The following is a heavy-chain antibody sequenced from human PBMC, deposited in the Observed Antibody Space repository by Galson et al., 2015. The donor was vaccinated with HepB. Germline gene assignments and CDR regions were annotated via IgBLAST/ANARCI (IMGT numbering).Heavy chain of an antibody. CDR3: ARDDFCSGGSCYPDAFDI. V-gene: IGHV3-30*04. CDR2: ISYDGSNK. D-gene: IGHD2-15*01. J-gene: IGHJ3*02. Sequence: SLRLSCAASGFTFSSYAMHWVRQAPGKGLEWVAVISYDGSNKYYADSVKGRFTISRDNSKNTLYLQMNSLRAEDTAVYYCARDDFCSGGSCYPDAFDIWGQGTMVTVSS. CDR1: GFTFSSYA.